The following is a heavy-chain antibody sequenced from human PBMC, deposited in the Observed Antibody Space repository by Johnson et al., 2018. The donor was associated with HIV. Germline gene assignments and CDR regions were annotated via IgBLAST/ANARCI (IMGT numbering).Heavy chain of an antibody. D-gene: IGHD4-17*01. Sequence: QVQLVESGGGVAQPGRSLRLSCVASGFIFRMYAMHWVRQAPGKGLEWVALISHDGANQYYADSVKGRFLVSRDDSMNTLFLEMKSVRPEDTAVYYCARTPYGDYDDAFNIWGQGTMVTVSS. V-gene: IGHV3-30-3*01. CDR2: ISHDGANQ. CDR1: GFIFRMYA. J-gene: IGHJ3*02. CDR3: ARTPYGDYDDAFNI.